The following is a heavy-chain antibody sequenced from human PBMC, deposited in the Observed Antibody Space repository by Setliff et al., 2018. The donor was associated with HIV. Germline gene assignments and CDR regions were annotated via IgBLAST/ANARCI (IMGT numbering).Heavy chain of an antibody. CDR3: ARSDWGSKDDY. Sequence: GESLKISCKGSGYSFTNYWIGWVRQMPGKGLEWMGIIYPGDSDTRYSPSFQGQVTFSRDDSKGIAYLQMNSLKTEDTAVYYCARSDWGSKDDYWGQGTLVTVSS. CDR1: GYSFTNYW. D-gene: IGHD7-27*01. J-gene: IGHJ4*02. V-gene: IGHV5-51*01. CDR2: IYPGDSDT.